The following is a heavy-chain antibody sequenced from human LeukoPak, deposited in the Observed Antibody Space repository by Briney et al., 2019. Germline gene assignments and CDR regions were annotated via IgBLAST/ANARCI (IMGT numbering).Heavy chain of an antibody. J-gene: IGHJ4*02. D-gene: IGHD6-13*01. CDR3: AKEGDIAAGLDY. Sequence: GGSLRLSCAASGLTFSSYDMHWVRQPTGKGLEWVSAIGTDGDTYYSGSVKGRFTISRENAKNSLFLQMSSLRAGDTAVYYCAKEGDIAAGLDYWGQGTLVIVSS. CDR1: GLTFSSYD. CDR2: IGTDGDT. V-gene: IGHV3-13*01.